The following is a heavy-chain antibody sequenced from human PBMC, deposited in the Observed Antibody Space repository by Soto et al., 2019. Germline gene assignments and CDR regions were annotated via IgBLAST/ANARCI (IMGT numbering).Heavy chain of an antibody. CDR2: IYYSGST. V-gene: IGHV4-31*03. CDR1: GGSISSGGYY. CDR3: ASLSGAYNWFDP. J-gene: IGHJ5*02. D-gene: IGHD1-26*01. Sequence: PSETLSLTCTVSGGSISSGGYYWSWIRQHPGKGLEWIGYIYYSGSTYYNPSLKSRVTISVDTSKNQFSLKLSSVTAADTAVYYCASLSGAYNWFDPWGQGTQVTVSS.